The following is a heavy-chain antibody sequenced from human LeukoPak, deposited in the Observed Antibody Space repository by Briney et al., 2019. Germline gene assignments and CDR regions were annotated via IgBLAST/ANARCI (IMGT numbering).Heavy chain of an antibody. J-gene: IGHJ4*02. V-gene: IGHV3-21*01. Sequence: GGSLRLSCAASGFTFSSYSMNWVRQAPGKGLEWVSSISSSISYIYYADSVKGRFTISRDNAKNSLYLQMNSLRAEDTAVYYCARSFLSIAAAATDYWGQGALVTVSS. D-gene: IGHD6-13*01. CDR1: GFTFSSYS. CDR2: ISSSISYI. CDR3: ARSFLSIAAAATDY.